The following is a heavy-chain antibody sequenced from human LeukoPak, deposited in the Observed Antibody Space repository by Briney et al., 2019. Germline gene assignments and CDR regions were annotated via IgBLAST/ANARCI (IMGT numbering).Heavy chain of an antibody. D-gene: IGHD4-17*01. V-gene: IGHV3-23*01. CDR3: AKDRKYGDYPMEYFDY. CDR1: GFTFSSFY. Sequence: PGGSLRLSCAASGFTFSSFYMNWLRQAPGKGLEWVSAISGSGGSTYYADSVKGRFTIARDNSKNTLYLQMNSLRAEDTAVYYCAKDRKYGDYPMEYFDYWGQGTLVTVSS. J-gene: IGHJ4*02. CDR2: ISGSGGST.